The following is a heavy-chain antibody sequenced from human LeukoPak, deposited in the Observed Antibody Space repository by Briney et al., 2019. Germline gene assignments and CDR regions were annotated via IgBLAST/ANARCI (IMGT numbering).Heavy chain of an antibody. D-gene: IGHD6-19*01. J-gene: IGHJ6*03. CDR3: ARDPYSGGYGAYYYYYMDV. CDR1: GFTFSSYA. V-gene: IGHV3-23*01. CDR2: ISGSGGST. Sequence: GGSLRLSCAASGFTFSSYAMSWVGQAPGKGREGVSAISGSGGSTYYADSVKGRFTISRDNAENSLYLQMNSLRDEDTAVYYCARDPYSGGYGAYYYYYMDVWGKGTTVTVSS.